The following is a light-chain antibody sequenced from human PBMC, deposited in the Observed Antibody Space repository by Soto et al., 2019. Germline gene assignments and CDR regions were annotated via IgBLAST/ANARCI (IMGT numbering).Light chain of an antibody. Sequence: DIQMTQSPSSLSASVGDRVTITCQASQDIAIYLNWYQQKPGKAPKLLISDASTLETGVPSRFSGSGSGTDFTFTISSLQHEDVATYYCQQYDNLPFSFGPGSKVDIK. CDR3: QQYDNLPFS. CDR2: DAS. CDR1: QDIAIY. V-gene: IGKV1-33*01. J-gene: IGKJ3*01.